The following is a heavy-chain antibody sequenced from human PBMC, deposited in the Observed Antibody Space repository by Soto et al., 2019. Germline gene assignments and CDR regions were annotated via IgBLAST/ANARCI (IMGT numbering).Heavy chain of an antibody. CDR2: IYYSGST. Sequence: ASETLSLTCTVSGGSVSSGSYYWSWIRQPPGKGLEWIGYIYYSGSTNYNPSLKSRVTISVDTSKNQFSLKLSSVTAADTAVYYCARERTDVEMATILGWQKDSYYYYGMDVWGQGTTVTVSS. CDR3: ARERTDVEMATILGWQKDSYYYYGMDV. J-gene: IGHJ6*02. V-gene: IGHV4-61*01. D-gene: IGHD5-12*01. CDR1: GGSVSSGSYY.